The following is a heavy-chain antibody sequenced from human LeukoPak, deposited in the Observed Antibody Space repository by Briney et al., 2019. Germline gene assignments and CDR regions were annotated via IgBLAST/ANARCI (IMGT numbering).Heavy chain of an antibody. J-gene: IGHJ4*02. CDR2: IRSKANSYAT. Sequence: GGSLRLSCAASGFTFSGSAMHWVRQASGKGLEWVGRIRSKANSYATAYAASVKGRFTISRDDSKNTAYLQMNSLKTGDTAVYYCTRQVYYDSSGYPVYWGQGTLVTVSS. CDR3: TRQVYYDSSGYPVY. V-gene: IGHV3-73*01. CDR1: GFTFSGSA. D-gene: IGHD3-22*01.